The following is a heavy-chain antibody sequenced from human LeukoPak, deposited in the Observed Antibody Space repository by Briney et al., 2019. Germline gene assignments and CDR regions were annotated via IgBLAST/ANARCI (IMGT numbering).Heavy chain of an antibody. CDR2: ISYDGSNK. J-gene: IGHJ4*02. CDR1: GFTFSSYG. D-gene: IGHD3-22*01. CDR3: AKDSYYYDSSGYCDY. V-gene: IGHV3-30*18. Sequence: GGSLRLSCAASGFTFSSYGMHWVRQAPGKGLEWVAVISYDGSNKYYADSVKGRFTISRDNSKNTLYLQMNSLRAEDTAVYYCAKDSYYYDSSGYCDYWGQGTLVTVSS.